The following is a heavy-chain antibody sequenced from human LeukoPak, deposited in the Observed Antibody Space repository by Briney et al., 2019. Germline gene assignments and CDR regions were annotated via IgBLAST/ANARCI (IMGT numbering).Heavy chain of an antibody. Sequence: SETLSLTCAVSGGSIGSHCWTWIRQPPGKGLDWIAYMCNDGTTDSNPSLKSRLTMSLDTSKNQFFLDLRSVTAADTAVYYCARLYYHSSGWIDFWGQGTLVTVPS. V-gene: IGHV4-59*11. CDR1: GGSIGSHC. D-gene: IGHD6-19*01. CDR2: MCNDGTT. CDR3: ARLYYHSSGWIDF. J-gene: IGHJ4*02.